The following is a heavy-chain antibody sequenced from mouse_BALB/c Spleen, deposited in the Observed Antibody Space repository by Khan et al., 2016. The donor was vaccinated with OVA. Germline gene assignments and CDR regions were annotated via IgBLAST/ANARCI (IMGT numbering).Heavy chain of an antibody. CDR2: IKPSDGDT. CDR1: GYTFTSYY. V-gene: IGHV1S81*02. J-gene: IGHJ3*01. D-gene: IGHD2-1*01. CDR3: TRSGYGTFAY. Sequence: VQLVESGAELVKPGPSVNLSCKASGYTFTSYYMYWVKQRPGQSLEWIGEIKPSDGDTNFNEKFKSKATLTVDKSSSTVYMQLSSLTSEDSAVYYCTRSGYGTFAYWGQGTLVTVSA.